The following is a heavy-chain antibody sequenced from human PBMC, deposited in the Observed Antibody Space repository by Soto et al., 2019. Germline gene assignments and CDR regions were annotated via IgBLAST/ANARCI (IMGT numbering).Heavy chain of an antibody. D-gene: IGHD1-26*01. CDR1: RFSFSTYA. V-gene: IGHV3-30-3*01. CDR2: ISYDGGNE. Sequence: QVQLVESGGGVVQPGRSLRLSCAASRFSFSTYAIHWVRQAPGKGLEWVAGISYDGGNEYYADSVKGRFTISRDNSKSTLYLKMNSLGPDDTAVYYCARDRSGSHDIDDSLDIWGRGTMVTVSS. CDR3: ARDRSGSHDIDDSLDI. J-gene: IGHJ3*02.